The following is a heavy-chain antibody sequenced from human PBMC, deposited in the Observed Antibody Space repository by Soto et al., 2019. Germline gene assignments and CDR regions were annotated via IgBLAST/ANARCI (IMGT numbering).Heavy chain of an antibody. Sequence: GGSLRLSCAASGFTFCSYGMNWVRQAPGKGLEWVSSISSSSSYIYYADSVKGRFTISRDNAKNSLYLQMNSLRAEDTAVYYCARDQGGNWFDPWGQGTLLTVSS. V-gene: IGHV3-21*01. CDR3: ARDQGGNWFDP. CDR2: ISSSSSYI. CDR1: GFTFCSYG. J-gene: IGHJ5*02.